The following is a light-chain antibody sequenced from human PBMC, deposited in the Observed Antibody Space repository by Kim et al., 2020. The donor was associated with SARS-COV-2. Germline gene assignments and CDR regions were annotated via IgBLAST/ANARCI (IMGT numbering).Light chain of an antibody. CDR3: QNWGTGIWV. CDR2: LNRDGSH. V-gene: IGLV4-69*01. CDR1: GGDSLNA. J-gene: IGLJ3*02. Sequence: SVKLSCTQGGGDSLNASAWHQQQREMGLRYLMKLNRDGSHRKGDGIPDRFSGSSSGAARYLTISSLQSEDEADYYCQNWGTGIWVFGGGTQLTVL.